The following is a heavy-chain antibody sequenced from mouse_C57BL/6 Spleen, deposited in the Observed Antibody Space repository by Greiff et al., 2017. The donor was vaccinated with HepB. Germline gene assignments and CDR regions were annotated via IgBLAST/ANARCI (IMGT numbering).Heavy chain of an antibody. CDR3: ARNHGSSYGWYFDV. D-gene: IGHD1-1*01. J-gene: IGHJ1*03. Sequence: VMLVESGPGLVQPSQSLSITCTVSGFSLTSYGVHWVRQSPGKGLAWLGVIWSGGSTDYNAAFISRLSISKDNSKSQVFFKMNSLQADDTAIYYCARNHGSSYGWYFDVWGTGTTVTVSS. V-gene: IGHV2-2*01. CDR1: GFSLTSYG. CDR2: IWSGGST.